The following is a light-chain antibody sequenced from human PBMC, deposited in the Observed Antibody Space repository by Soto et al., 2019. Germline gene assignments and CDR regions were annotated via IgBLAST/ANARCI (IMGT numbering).Light chain of an antibody. V-gene: IGKV1-27*01. CDR3: QQYNSATRT. CDR2: AAS. CDR1: QGISNY. Sequence: DVQMTQAPSSLSASVGDRVTITCRASQGISNYLAWYQQKPGEVPKLLIYAASILLSGVPSRFSGSGSVKAFTLTISRLQPEDVATYYCQQYNSATRTLREGTKVEIK. J-gene: IGKJ4*01.